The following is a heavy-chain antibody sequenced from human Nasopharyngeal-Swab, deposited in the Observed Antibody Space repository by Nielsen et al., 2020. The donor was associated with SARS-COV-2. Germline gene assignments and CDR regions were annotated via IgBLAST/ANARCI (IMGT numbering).Heavy chain of an antibody. J-gene: IGHJ4*02. CDR2: IYSGGST. Sequence: GGSLRLSCAASGFTVSSNYMSWVRQAPGKGLEWASVIYSGGSTYYADSVKGRFTISRHNSKNTLYLQMNSLRAEDTAVYHCASINATYSGSYLDYWGQGTLVTVSS. D-gene: IGHD1-26*01. CDR3: ASINATYSGSYLDY. CDR1: GFTVSSNY. V-gene: IGHV3-53*04.